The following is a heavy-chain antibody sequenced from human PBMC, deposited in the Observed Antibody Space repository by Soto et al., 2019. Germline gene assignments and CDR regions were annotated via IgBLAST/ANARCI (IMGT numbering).Heavy chain of an antibody. D-gene: IGHD1-26*01. CDR1: GGTFSSYS. J-gene: IGHJ4*02. CDR3: ARDGGRHSGGIDY. CDR2: IIPIFGPA. V-gene: IGHV1-69*01. Sequence: QVQLVQSGAEVKKPGSSVKASCKASGGTFSSYSINWVRQAPGQGLEWMGEIIPIFGPANYAQKFQGRVTITADESTSTAYMELSSLRSEDTAVYYCARDGGRHSGGIDYWGQGTLVTVSS.